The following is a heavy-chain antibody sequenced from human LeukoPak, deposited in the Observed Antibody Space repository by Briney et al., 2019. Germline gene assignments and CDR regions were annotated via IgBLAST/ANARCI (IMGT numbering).Heavy chain of an antibody. CDR1: GFTLSGYA. CDR2: ISYDGGTE. CDR3: ARDLYAGTYYSDY. D-gene: IGHD3-16*01. J-gene: IGHJ4*02. V-gene: IGHV3-30*04. Sequence: PGRSLRLSCAASGFTLSGYAMYWVRQAPAKGLEWVAFISYDGGTEHYADSVKGRFTISRDNSKNMVYLQMNSLRPEDTAVYYCARDLYAGTYYSDYWGQGTLVTVSS.